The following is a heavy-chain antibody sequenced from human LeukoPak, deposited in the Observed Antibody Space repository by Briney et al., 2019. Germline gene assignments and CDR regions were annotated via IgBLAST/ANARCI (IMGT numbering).Heavy chain of an antibody. D-gene: IGHD3-16*01. CDR3: SISKGGKGDY. J-gene: IGHJ4*02. CDR2: IYYSGST. Sequence: SETLSLTCTVSGGSISSYYWSWIRQPPGKGLEWIGYIYYSGSTNYNPSPKSRVTISVDTSKNQFSLTLSSVTVADTAVYYCSISKGGKGDYWGQGTLVTVSS. CDR1: GGSISSYY. V-gene: IGHV4-59*01.